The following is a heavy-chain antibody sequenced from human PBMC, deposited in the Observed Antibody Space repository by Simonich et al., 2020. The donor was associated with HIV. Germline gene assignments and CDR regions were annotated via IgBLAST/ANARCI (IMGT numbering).Heavy chain of an antibody. CDR2: IYLSGST. CDR3: YGDYGEYYFDH. D-gene: IGHD4-17*01. CDR1: GYSISSGYY. Sequence: QVQLQESGPGLVKPSETLSLTCAVSGYSISSGYYWGWIRQPPGKGLEWIGSIYLSGSTYYNPSLKSRVTISGDTSKNPFSLKMSSLTAADTAVYYCYGDYGEYYFDHWSQGTLVTVSS. J-gene: IGHJ4*02. V-gene: IGHV4-38-2*01.